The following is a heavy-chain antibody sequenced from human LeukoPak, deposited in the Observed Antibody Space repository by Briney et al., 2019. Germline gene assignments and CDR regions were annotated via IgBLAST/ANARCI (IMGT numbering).Heavy chain of an antibody. CDR1: RYTFTGYY. D-gene: IGHD6-19*01. CDR3: ARGAVAGFGFDI. CDR2: INPDSGGT. V-gene: IGHV1-2*06. Sequence: ASVKVTCKASRYTFTGYYMHWVRQAPEQGLEWMGRINPDSGGTNYAQKFQGRVTMTRDTSSNTAYMELSRLRSDDTAVYYCARGAVAGFGFDIWGQGTMVTISA. J-gene: IGHJ3*02.